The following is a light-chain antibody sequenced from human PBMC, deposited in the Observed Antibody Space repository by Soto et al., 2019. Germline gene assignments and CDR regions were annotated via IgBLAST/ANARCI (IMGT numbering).Light chain of an antibody. J-gene: IGLJ3*02. CDR3: QSYDFTLGAFWV. Sequence: QSVLTQPPSVSGAPGQSVTISCTGGASNIGANYDVHWYQQFPGTAPKLLIYGTSNRPSGVPDRFSGSKSGTSASLAITGLQAEDEAHYFCQSYDFTLGAFWVFGGGTKVTVL. CDR2: GTS. CDR1: ASNIGANYD. V-gene: IGLV1-40*01.